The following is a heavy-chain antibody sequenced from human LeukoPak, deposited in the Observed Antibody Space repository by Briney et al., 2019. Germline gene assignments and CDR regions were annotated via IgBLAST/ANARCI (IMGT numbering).Heavy chain of an antibody. CDR2: IYYSGST. Sequence: LETLSLTCTVSGGSISSYYWSWIRQPPGKGLEWIGDIYYSGSTNYNPSLKSRVTISVDTSKNQFSLKLSSVTAADTAVYYCARYGDYDIRYFDYWGQGTLVTVSS. CDR3: ARYGDYDIRYFDY. V-gene: IGHV4-59*01. J-gene: IGHJ4*02. D-gene: IGHD4-17*01. CDR1: GGSISSYY.